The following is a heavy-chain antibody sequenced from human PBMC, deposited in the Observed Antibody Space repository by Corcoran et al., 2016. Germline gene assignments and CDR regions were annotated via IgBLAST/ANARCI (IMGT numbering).Heavy chain of an antibody. D-gene: IGHD6-25*01. V-gene: IGHV3-15*01. CDR2: LKSKTDGGTT. Sequence: EVQLVESGGGLVKPGGSLRLSCAASGFTFSNAWMSWVRQAPGKGLEWVGRLKSKTDGGTTDYAAPVKGRFTISRDDSKNTLYLQMNSLKTEDTAVYYCTTDLAADAFDIWGQGTMVTVSS. CDR3: TTDLAADAFDI. J-gene: IGHJ3*02. CDR1: GFTFSNAW.